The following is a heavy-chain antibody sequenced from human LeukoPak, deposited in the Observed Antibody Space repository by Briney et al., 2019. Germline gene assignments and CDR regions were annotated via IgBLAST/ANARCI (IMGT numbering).Heavy chain of an antibody. CDR2: ISPSGGST. V-gene: IGHV1-46*01. Sequence: RRASVKVSCKASGYTFTSYYMHWVRQAPGQGLEWMGIISPSGGSTRYAHRFQGRVTMTRDTSTSTVYMELSSLRSEDTAVYYCARALYCSSPSCYGFDYWGQGTLVTVSS. D-gene: IGHD2-2*01. CDR1: GYTFTSYY. CDR3: ARALYCSSPSCYGFDY. J-gene: IGHJ4*02.